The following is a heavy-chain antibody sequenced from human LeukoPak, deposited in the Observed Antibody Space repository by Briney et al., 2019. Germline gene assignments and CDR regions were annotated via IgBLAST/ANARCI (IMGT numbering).Heavy chain of an antibody. Sequence: PGRSLRLSCAASGFTFSSYGMHWVRQAPGKGLEWVAVISYDGSNKYYADSVKGRFTISRDNSKNTLYLQMNSLRAEDTAVYYCAKDQVLRYFDWLFYWGQGTLVTVSS. CDR1: GFTFSSYG. CDR2: ISYDGSNK. D-gene: IGHD3-9*01. J-gene: IGHJ4*02. V-gene: IGHV3-30*18. CDR3: AKDQVLRYFDWLFY.